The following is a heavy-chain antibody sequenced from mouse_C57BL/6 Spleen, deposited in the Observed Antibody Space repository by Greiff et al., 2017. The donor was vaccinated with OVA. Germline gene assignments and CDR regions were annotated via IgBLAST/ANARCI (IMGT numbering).Heavy chain of an antibody. D-gene: IGHD1-1*01. CDR2: INPSNGGT. J-gene: IGHJ4*01. CDR3: AREITTVVATGDYYAMDY. V-gene: IGHV1-53*01. Sequence: VQLQQPGTELVKPGASVKLSCKASGYTFTSYWMHWVKQRPGQGLEWIGNINPSNGGTNYNEKFKSKATLTVDKSSSTAYMQLSSLTSEDSAVYYCAREITTVVATGDYYAMDYWGQGTSVTVSS. CDR1: GYTFTSYW.